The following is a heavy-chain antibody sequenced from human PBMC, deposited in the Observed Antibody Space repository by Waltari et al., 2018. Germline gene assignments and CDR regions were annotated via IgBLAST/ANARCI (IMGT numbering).Heavy chain of an antibody. CDR1: GGTFSSYA. CDR3: ARGGYCGGDCYSYYYYGMDV. Sequence: QVQLVQSGAEVKKPGSSVKVSCKASGGTFSSYAISWVRQAPGQGLEWMGGISPIFGTANYAQKFQGRVTITADESTSTAYMELSSLRSEDTAVYFCARGGYCGGDCYSYYYYGMDVWGQGTTVTVSS. CDR2: ISPIFGTA. J-gene: IGHJ6*02. D-gene: IGHD2-21*02. V-gene: IGHV1-69*01.